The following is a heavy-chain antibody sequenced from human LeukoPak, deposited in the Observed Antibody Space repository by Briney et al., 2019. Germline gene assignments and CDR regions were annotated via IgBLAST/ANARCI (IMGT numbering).Heavy chain of an antibody. CDR1: GFTFSNYA. CDR2: ISGGGGST. V-gene: IGHV3-23*01. D-gene: IGHD3-3*01. CDR3: ASPTANYGFWSGYYSIGMDV. Sequence: GGSLRLSCAASGFTFSNYAMSWVRQAPGKGLEWVSAISGGGGSTYYADSVKGRFTISRDNAKNSLYLQMNSLRAEDTAVYYCASPTANYGFWSGYYSIGMDVWGQGTTVTVSS. J-gene: IGHJ6*02.